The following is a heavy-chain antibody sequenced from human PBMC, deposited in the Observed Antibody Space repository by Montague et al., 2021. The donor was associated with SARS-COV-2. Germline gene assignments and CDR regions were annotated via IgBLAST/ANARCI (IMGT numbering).Heavy chain of an antibody. Sequence: SETPSLTCTVSGGSISSSSYYWGWIRQPPGKGLEWIASVDYSGNTYYSPSLKSRLTISVDTSENQFSLKLNSVTAADTALYYCARREYSYGWGDWGQGTLVTVSS. CDR2: VDYSGNT. V-gene: IGHV4-39*01. CDR3: ARREYSYGWGD. J-gene: IGHJ4*02. CDR1: GGSISSSSYY. D-gene: IGHD5-18*01.